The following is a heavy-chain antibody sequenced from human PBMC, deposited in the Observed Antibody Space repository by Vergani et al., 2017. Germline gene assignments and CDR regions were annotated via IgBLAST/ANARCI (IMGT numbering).Heavy chain of an antibody. CDR3: ARRAFTYGSGSYYIYFAY. D-gene: IGHD3-10*01. J-gene: IGHJ4*02. CDR2: INHSGST. V-gene: IGHV4-34*01. CDR1: GGSFSGYY. Sequence: QVQLQQWGAGLLKPSETLSLTCAVYGGSFSGYYWSWIRQPPGKGLEWIGEINHSGSTNYNPSLKSRVTISVDTSKNQFSLKLSSVTAADTAVYYCARRAFTYGSGSYYIYFAYWGQGTLVTVSS.